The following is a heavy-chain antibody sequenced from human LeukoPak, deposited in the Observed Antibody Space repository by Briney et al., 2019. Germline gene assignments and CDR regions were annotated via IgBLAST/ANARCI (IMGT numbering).Heavy chain of an antibody. D-gene: IGHD3-10*01. J-gene: IGHJ5*02. V-gene: IGHV4-34*01. CDR2: INHSGST. CDR1: GGSFSGYY. CDR3: ARARMVRGVLNWFDP. Sequence: SETLSLTCAVYGGSFSGYYWSWIRQPPGKGLEWIGEINHSGSTNYNPSLKSRVTISVDTSKSQFSLKLSSVTAADTAVYYCARARMVRGVLNWFDPWGQGTLVTVSS.